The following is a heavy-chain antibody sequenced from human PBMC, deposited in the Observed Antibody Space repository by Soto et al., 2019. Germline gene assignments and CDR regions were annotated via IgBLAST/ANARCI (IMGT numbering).Heavy chain of an antibody. Sequence: EVQLVESGGGLVQPGGSLRLSCAASGFTFSGYWMHWVRQAPGKGLVWVSRINSDGSSTSYADSVKGRFTISRDNAKKTLFLQMNSLRAEDTAVYYCARALVDYYDSSGYPRFDYWGQGTLVTVSS. CDR3: ARALVDYYDSSGYPRFDY. CDR2: INSDGSST. J-gene: IGHJ4*02. D-gene: IGHD3-22*01. CDR1: GFTFSGYW. V-gene: IGHV3-74*01.